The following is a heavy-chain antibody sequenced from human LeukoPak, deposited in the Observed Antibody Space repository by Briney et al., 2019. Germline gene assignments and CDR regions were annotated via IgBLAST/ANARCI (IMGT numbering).Heavy chain of an antibody. CDR1: GDSISSGSYS. Sequence: SETLSLTCAVSGDSISSGSYSWSWIRQSPGKGLVLVASISYSGSTFYYPSLESRVTISKDTSKNHFSLELSSVTAADTAIYYCARSVFTGAYSDFFDFWGQGALVTVSS. CDR3: ARSVFTGAYSDFFDF. D-gene: IGHD2-15*01. CDR2: ISYSGST. J-gene: IGHJ4*02. V-gene: IGHV4-30-4*07.